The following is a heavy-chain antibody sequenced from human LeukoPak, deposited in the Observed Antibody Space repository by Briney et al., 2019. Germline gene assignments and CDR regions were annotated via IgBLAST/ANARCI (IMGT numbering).Heavy chain of an antibody. CDR2: IDHSGNT. V-gene: IGHV4-38-2*02. CDR1: NYSISSGYY. Sequence: SETLSLTYTVSNYSISSGYYWGWIRQPPGKGLEWIGSIDHSGNTYYNPSLKSRVTMSVDTSKNQFSLRLSSVTAADTAVYYCARNEYYDSWSGYLGYFDDWGQGTLVTVSS. J-gene: IGHJ4*02. CDR3: ARNEYYDSWSGYLGYFDD. D-gene: IGHD3-3*01.